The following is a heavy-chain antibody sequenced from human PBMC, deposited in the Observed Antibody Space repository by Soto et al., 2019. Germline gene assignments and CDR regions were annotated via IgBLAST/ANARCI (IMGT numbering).Heavy chain of an antibody. Sequence: GGSLRLSCAASGFTFSSYGMHWVRQAPGKGLEWVAVISYDGSNKYYADSVKGRFTISRDNSKNTLYLQMNSLRAEDTAVYYCAKDAYSRYAALFPPRGIPQNRSSWYGYYYGMDVWGKGTKVTAPQ. CDR1: GFTFSSYG. D-gene: IGHD6-13*01. CDR3: AKDAYSRYAALFPPRGIPQNRSSWYGYYYGMDV. J-gene: IGHJ6*04. V-gene: IGHV3-30*18. CDR2: ISYDGSNK.